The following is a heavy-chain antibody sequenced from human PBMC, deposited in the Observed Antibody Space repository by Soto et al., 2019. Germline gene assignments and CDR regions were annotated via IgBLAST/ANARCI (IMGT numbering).Heavy chain of an antibody. CDR2: IYHSGST. CDR3: ASVGSDYDNSGYYLP. D-gene: IGHD3-22*01. V-gene: IGHV4-4*02. Sequence: SETLSLTCIVSGGSVSSSNWWSWVRQPPGKGLEWIGEIYHSGSTTYNPSLKSRATISVDKSENQFSLRLKSVTAADTAVYYCASVGSDYDNSGYYLPWGQGTLVTVSS. J-gene: IGHJ5*02. CDR1: GGSVSSSNW.